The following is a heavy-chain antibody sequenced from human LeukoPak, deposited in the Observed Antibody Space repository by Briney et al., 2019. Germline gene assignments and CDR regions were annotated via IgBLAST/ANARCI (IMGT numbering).Heavy chain of an antibody. CDR1: GGSFSGYY. J-gene: IGHJ6*02. CDR3: ARGGRQFYYYYYGMDV. V-gene: IGHV4-34*01. Sequence: SETLSLTCAVYGGSFSGYYWSWIRQPPGKGLEWIGEINHSGGTNYNPSLKGRVTISVDTSKNQSSLKLSSVTAADTAVYYCARGGRQFYYYYYGMDVWGQGTTVTVSS. CDR2: INHSGGT.